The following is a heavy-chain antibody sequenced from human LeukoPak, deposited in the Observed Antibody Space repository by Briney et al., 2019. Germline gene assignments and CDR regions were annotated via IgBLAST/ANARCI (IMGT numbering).Heavy chain of an antibody. D-gene: IGHD6-13*01. CDR2: IKQDGSEK. V-gene: IGHV3-7*01. CDR1: GFTFSGSW. CDR3: ARYGSIAAAGTFDY. J-gene: IGHJ4*02. Sequence: GGSLRLSCAASGFTFSGSWMSWVRQAPGKGLEWVANIKQDGSEKYYVDSVKGRFTISRDNAKNSLYLRMNSLRAEDTAVYYCARYGSIAAAGTFDYWGLGTLVTVSS.